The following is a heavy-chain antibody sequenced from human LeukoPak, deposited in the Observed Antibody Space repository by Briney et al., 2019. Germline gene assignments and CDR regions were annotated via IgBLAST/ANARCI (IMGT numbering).Heavy chain of an antibody. CDR1: GFIFSSFW. V-gene: IGHV3-74*01. Sequence: GGSLRLSCAASGFIFSSFWMHWVRQAPGKGLVWVSRINSDGSSTIYADSVKGRFTVSRNNAKNTLYLQMNSLSAEDTAVYYCARGYGGSLDWGQGTLVTVSS. CDR3: ARGYGGSLD. D-gene: IGHD2-15*01. J-gene: IGHJ4*02. CDR2: INSDGSST.